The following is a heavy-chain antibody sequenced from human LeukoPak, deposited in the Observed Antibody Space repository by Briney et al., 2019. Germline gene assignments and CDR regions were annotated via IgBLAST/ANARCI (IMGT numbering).Heavy chain of an antibody. D-gene: IGHD4-23*01. CDR3: ARFGYGGNSRYFDY. CDR2: IYSGGST. CDR1: GFTVSSNY. Sequence: SGGSLRLSCAASGFTVSSNYMSWVRQAPGKGLEWVSVIYSGGSTYYADSVKGRFTISRDNSKNTLYLQMNSLRAEDTAVYYCARFGYGGNSRYFDYWGQGTLVTVSS. J-gene: IGHJ4*02. V-gene: IGHV3-53*01.